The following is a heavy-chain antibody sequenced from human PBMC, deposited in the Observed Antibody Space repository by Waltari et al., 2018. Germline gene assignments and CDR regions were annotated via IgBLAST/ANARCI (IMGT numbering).Heavy chain of an antibody. CDR3: ARGGIAGHCDY. Sequence: QVQLQQWGAGLLKPSETLSLTCAVYGGSFSGYYWSWIRQPPGKGLEWIGEINHSGSTNYNPSLKSRVTISVDTSKNQFSLKLSSVTAADTAVYYCARGGIAGHCDYWGQGTLVTVSS. CDR2: INHSGST. D-gene: IGHD6-13*01. J-gene: IGHJ4*02. CDR1: GGSFSGYY. V-gene: IGHV4-34*01.